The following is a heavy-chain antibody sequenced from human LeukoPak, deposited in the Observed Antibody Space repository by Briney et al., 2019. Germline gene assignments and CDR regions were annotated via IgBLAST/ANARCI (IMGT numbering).Heavy chain of an antibody. Sequence: GESLKISCKGSGYNFSNPSIAGVRQMPGRNLEWMGIIYPCDFDTRYSASVQGQVTISADKSISTAYLQSNSLKASDTAMYYCARRLYSSGWYRFDPWGQGTLVTVSS. CDR2: IYPCDFDT. J-gene: IGHJ5*02. CDR1: GYNFSNPS. D-gene: IGHD6-19*01. V-gene: IGHV5-51*01. CDR3: ARRLYSSGWYRFDP.